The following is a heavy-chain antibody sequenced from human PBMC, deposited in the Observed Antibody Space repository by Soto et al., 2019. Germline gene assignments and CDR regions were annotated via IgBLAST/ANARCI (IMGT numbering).Heavy chain of an antibody. D-gene: IGHD6-6*01. Sequence: GGSLRLSCTASGFTFGDYAMSWFRQAPGKGLEWVGFIRSKAYGGTTEYAASVKGRFTISRDDSKSIAYLQMNSLKTEDTAVYYCTREDGSSGLGSVFDYWGQGTLVTVSS. CDR2: IRSKAYGGTT. V-gene: IGHV3-49*03. CDR1: GFTFGDYA. J-gene: IGHJ4*02. CDR3: TREDGSSGLGSVFDY.